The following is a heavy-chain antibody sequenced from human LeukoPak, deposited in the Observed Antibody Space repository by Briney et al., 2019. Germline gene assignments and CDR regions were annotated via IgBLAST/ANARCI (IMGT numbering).Heavy chain of an antibody. CDR1: GFTFDDYA. CDR2: ISWNGGSI. V-gene: IGHV3-9*01. Sequence: GRSLRLSCAASGFTFDDYAMHWVRQAPGKGLEWVSGISWNGGSIGYADSVKGRFTISRDNAKNSLYLQMNSLRAEDTALYYCAKDPLVTLSGSYSGYYFDYWGQGTLVTVSS. CDR3: AKDPLVTLSGSYSGYYFDY. D-gene: IGHD1-26*01. J-gene: IGHJ4*02.